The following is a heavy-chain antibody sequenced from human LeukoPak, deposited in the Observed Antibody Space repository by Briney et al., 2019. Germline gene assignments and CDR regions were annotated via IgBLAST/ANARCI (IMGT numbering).Heavy chain of an antibody. CDR1: GYTFTSYG. J-gene: IGHJ4*02. CDR2: INPSGGST. Sequence: ASVKVSCKASGYTFTSYGISWVRQAPGQGLEWMGIINPSGGSTSYAQKFQGRVTMTRDMSTSTVYMELSSLRSEDTAVYYCARLGMATNTESFDYWGQGTLVTVSS. CDR3: ARLGMATNTESFDY. V-gene: IGHV1-46*01. D-gene: IGHD5-24*01.